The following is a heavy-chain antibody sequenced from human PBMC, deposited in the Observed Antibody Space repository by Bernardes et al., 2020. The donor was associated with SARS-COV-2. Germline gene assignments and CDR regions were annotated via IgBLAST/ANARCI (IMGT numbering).Heavy chain of an antibody. CDR2: ISDSGGST. Sequence: GSLRLSCAASGFTFSSYDMSWVRQAPGKGLEWVSTISDSGGSTYYADFVRGRFTISRDNSKNTLYLQMNSLRAEDTAVYYCAKGTIAAAGIGDADYWGQGTLVTVSS. J-gene: IGHJ4*02. V-gene: IGHV3-23*01. D-gene: IGHD6-13*01. CDR3: AKGTIAAAGIGDADY. CDR1: GFTFSSYD.